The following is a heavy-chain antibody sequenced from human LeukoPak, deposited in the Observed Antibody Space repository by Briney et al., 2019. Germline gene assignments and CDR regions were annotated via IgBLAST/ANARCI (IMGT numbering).Heavy chain of an antibody. D-gene: IGHD3-10*01. V-gene: IGHV3-23*01. J-gene: IGHJ6*03. Sequence: PGGSLRLSCAASGFTFSSYGMSWVRQAPGKGLEWVSAISGSGGSTYYADSVKGRFTISRDNSKNTLYLQMNSLRAEDAAIYYCARVLYYYASVSYNYYMDVWGKGTTVTISS. CDR1: GFTFSSYG. CDR2: ISGSGGST. CDR3: ARVLYYYASVSYNYYMDV.